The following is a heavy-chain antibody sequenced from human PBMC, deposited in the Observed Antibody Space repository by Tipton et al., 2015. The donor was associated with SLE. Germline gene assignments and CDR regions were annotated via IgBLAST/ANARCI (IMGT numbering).Heavy chain of an antibody. CDR3: ARADGSYFYYFMDV. CDR2: IYTSGAT. D-gene: IGHD3-10*01. J-gene: IGHJ6*03. V-gene: IGHV4-61*02. Sequence: GLVKPSETLSLTCTVFGDSISSGTYYWNWIRHPAGKGLEWIGRIYTSGATNYSPSFESRVTVSGDPSKNQFSLRLSSVTAADSAVYYCARADGSYFYYFMDVWGKGTTVTVSS. CDR1: GDSISSGTYY.